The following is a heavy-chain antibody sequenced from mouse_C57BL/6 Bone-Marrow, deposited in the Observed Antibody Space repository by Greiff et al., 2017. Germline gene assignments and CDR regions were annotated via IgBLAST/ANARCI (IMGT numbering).Heavy chain of an antibody. Sequence: EVKVEESGGGLVQPKGSLKLSCAASGFSFNTYAMNWVRQAPGKGLEWVARIRSKSNNYATYYADSVKDRFTISRDDSESMLYLQMNNLKTEDTAMYYCVRHADYGRFDYWGQGTTLTVSS. V-gene: IGHV10-1*01. J-gene: IGHJ2*01. CDR1: GFSFNTYA. CDR3: VRHADYGRFDY. CDR2: IRSKSNNYAT. D-gene: IGHD1-1*01.